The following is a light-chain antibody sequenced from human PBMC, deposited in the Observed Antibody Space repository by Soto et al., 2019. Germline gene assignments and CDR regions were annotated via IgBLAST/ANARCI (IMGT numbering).Light chain of an antibody. J-gene: IGLJ1*01. CDR2: ANN. CDR1: SSNIGAGYD. CDR3: QSYDSSLRSYV. V-gene: IGLV1-40*01. Sequence: SALTQPPSVSGAPGQRVTISCTGSSSNIGAGYDVHWYRQVPGTAPKPLIYANNSRPSGVPDRFSGSKSGTSASLAITGLQAEDEATYYCQSYDSSLRSYVFGTGTKVTVL.